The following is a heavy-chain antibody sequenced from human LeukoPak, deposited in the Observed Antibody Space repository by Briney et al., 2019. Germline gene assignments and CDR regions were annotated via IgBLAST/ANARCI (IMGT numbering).Heavy chain of an antibody. V-gene: IGHV3-30*03. Sequence: PGGSLRLSCAASGFTFSSYGMHWVRQAPGKGLEWVAVMSYDGSNKYYADSVKGRFTISRDNSKNTLYLQMNSLRAEDTAVYYCARNSQYDYIWGSYREYFDYWGQGTLVTVSS. CDR3: ARNSQYDYIWGSYREYFDY. J-gene: IGHJ4*02. CDR1: GFTFSSYG. CDR2: MSYDGSNK. D-gene: IGHD3-16*02.